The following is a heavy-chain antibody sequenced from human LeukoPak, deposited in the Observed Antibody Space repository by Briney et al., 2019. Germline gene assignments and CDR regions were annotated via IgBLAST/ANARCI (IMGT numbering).Heavy chain of an antibody. D-gene: IGHD5-24*01. CDR2: IYSSGGT. CDR1: GFTVSNTY. J-gene: IGHJ4*02. V-gene: IGHV3-53*01. CDR3: ARDPHGYNSYFDY. Sequence: GGSLRLSCAASGFTVSNTYMCWVRQAPGKGLEWVSVIYSSGGTFYSESVKGRFTISRDYSKNTLYLQMNSLRAGDTAVYYCARDPHGYNSYFDYWGQGTLVTVSS.